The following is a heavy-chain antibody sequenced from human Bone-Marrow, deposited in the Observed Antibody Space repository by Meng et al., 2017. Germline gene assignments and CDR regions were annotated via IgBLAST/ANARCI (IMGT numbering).Heavy chain of an antibody. J-gene: IGHJ5*02. CDR2: IIPILGIA. CDR3: ASLTYGSGLPGVDGP. CDR1: GGTFSSYT. D-gene: IGHD3-10*01. V-gene: IGHV1-69*02. Sequence: SVKVSCKASGGTFSSYTISWVRQAPGQGLEWMGRIIPILGIANYAQKFQGRVTITADESTSTAYMELSSLRSEDTAVYYCASLTYGSGLPGVDGPWGQGTLVTVSS.